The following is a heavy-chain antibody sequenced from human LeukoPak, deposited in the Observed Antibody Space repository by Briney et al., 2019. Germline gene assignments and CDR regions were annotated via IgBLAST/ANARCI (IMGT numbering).Heavy chain of an antibody. CDR1: GFTFSSYG. D-gene: IGHD4-17*01. Sequence: PGGSLRLSCAASGFTFSSYGMHWVRQAPGKGLEWVAVISYDGSNKYYADSVKGRFTISRDNSKNTLYLQMNSLRAEDTAVYYCANLHGGSYGDYDYWGQGTLVTVSS. CDR3: ANLHGGSYGDYDY. V-gene: IGHV3-30*18. CDR2: ISYDGSNK. J-gene: IGHJ4*02.